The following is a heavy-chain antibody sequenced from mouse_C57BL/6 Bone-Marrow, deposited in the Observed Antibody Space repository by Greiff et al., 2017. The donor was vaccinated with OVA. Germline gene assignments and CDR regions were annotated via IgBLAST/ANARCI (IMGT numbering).Heavy chain of an antibody. D-gene: IGHD4-1*01. CDR2: INPNNGGT. J-gene: IGHJ1*03. CDR1: GYTFTDYN. Sequence: VHVKQSGPELVKPGASVKIPCKASGYTFTDYNMDWVKQSHGKSLEWIGDINPNNGGTIYNQKFKGKATLTVDKSSSTAYMELRILTSENTAVYYCARCNWDGWYFDVWGTGTTVTVSS. CDR3: ARCNWDGWYFDV. V-gene: IGHV1-18*01.